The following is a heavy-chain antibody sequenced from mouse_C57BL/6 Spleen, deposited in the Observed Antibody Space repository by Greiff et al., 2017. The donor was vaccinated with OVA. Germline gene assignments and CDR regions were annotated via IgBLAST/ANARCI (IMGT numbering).Heavy chain of an antibody. D-gene: IGHD2-4*01. CDR3: ARKGDYSYYFDY. CDR1: GYTFTSYW. J-gene: IGHJ2*01. CDR2: IYPGSGST. Sequence: QVQLQQPGAELVKPGASVKMSCKASGYTFTSYWITWVKQRPGQGLEWIGDIYPGSGSTNYNEKFKSKATLTVDTSSSTAYMQLSSLTSEDSAVYYCARKGDYSYYFDYWGQGTTLTVSS. V-gene: IGHV1-55*01.